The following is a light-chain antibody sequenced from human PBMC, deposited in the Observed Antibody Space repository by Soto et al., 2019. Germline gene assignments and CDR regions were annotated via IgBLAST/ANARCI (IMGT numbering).Light chain of an antibody. Sequence: QSALTQPASVSGSPGQSITISCTGTSSDVGAYNYVSWYQQHPGKAPKLMIYDVSNRPSGVSNRFSGSKSGNTASLTISGLQAEDEADYYCTSFTSASTQVFGGGTMVTVL. J-gene: IGLJ2*01. CDR2: DVS. V-gene: IGLV2-14*01. CDR3: TSFTSASTQV. CDR1: SSDVGAYNY.